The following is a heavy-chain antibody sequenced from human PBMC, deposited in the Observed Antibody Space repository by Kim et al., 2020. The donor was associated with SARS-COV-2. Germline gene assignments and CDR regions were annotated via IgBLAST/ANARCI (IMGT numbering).Heavy chain of an antibody. CDR2: IYNPGST. Sequence: SETLSLTCTVSGGSNTVYYWSWIRQPPGKGLEWIGYIYNPGSTKYNPSLGSRVTISTDLSKNQFSLTLRSVTAADTAVYYCASGRNFDVWGQGALVTVSS. CDR1: GGSNTVYY. D-gene: IGHD1-1*01. CDR3: ASGRNFDV. V-gene: IGHV4-59*01. J-gene: IGHJ4*02.